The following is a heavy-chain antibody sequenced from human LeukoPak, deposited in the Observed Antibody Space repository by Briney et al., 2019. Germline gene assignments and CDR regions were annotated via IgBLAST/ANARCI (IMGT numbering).Heavy chain of an antibody. CDR2: ISAYNDNT. J-gene: IGHJ6*04. Sequence: ASVKVSCKASGYTFTSYGISWVRQAPGQGLEWMGWISAYNDNTNYAQKLQGRVTMTTDTSTSTAYMELRSLRSDDTAVYYCARLYGSGSYLNGDYYYYGMDVWGKGTTVTVSS. CDR3: ARLYGSGSYLNGDYYYYGMDV. CDR1: GYTFTSYG. D-gene: IGHD3-10*01. V-gene: IGHV1-18*04.